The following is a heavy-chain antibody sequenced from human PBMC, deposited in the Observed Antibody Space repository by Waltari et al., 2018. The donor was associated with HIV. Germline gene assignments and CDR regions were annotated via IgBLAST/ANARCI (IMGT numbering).Heavy chain of an antibody. V-gene: IGHV3-53*02. CDR3: ARGSEYSGYADAFDI. Sequence: EVQLVETGGGLIQPGGSLRLSCAASEFTVSSDYMSWVRQAPGKGREWVAVIYSGGSTYYADSVKGRFTISRDNSKNTLYLQMNSLRAEDTAIYYCARGSEYSGYADAFDIWGQGTMVTVSS. CDR2: IYSGGST. CDR1: EFTVSSDY. J-gene: IGHJ3*02. D-gene: IGHD5-12*01.